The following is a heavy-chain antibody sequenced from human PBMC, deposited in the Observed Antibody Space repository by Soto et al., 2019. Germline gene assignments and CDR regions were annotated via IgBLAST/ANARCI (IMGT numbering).Heavy chain of an antibody. J-gene: IGHJ6*03. CDR1: GFTFSDYY. CDR2: ISSSGSTI. Sequence: GGSLRLSCAASGFTFSDYYVSWIRQAPGKGLEWVSYISSSGSTIYYADSVKGRFTISRDNAKNSLYLQMNSLRAEDTAVYYCARDGQRITIFGVVMNMDVWGKGTTVTVSS. V-gene: IGHV3-11*01. CDR3: ARDGQRITIFGVVMNMDV. D-gene: IGHD3-3*01.